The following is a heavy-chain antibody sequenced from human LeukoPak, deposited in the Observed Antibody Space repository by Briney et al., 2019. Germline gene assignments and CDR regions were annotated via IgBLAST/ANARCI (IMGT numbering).Heavy chain of an antibody. J-gene: IGHJ4*02. CDR2: ISGSGGST. Sequence: GGSLRLSCAASGFTFSSYAMSWVRQAPGKGLEWVSAISGSGGSTYYADSVKGRFTISRDNSKNTLYLQMNSLRAEDTAVYYCAKVTGCSSSWYEVDYWGQGTLVTVSS. D-gene: IGHD6-13*01. V-gene: IGHV3-23*01. CDR3: AKVTGCSSSWYEVDY. CDR1: GFTFSSYA.